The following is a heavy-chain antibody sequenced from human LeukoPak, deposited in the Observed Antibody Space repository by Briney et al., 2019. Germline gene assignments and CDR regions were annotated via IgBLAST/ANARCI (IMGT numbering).Heavy chain of an antibody. D-gene: IGHD3-10*01. CDR2: IKSKTDGGTT. Sequence: GGSLRLSCAASGFTFSNAWMSWVRQAPGKGLEWVGRIKSKTDGGTTDYAAPVKGRFTISRDDSKNTLYLQMNSLKTEDTAVYYCTTAPYTMVRGVIDYWGQGTLVTVSS. J-gene: IGHJ4*02. CDR1: GFTFSNAW. V-gene: IGHV3-15*01. CDR3: TTAPYTMVRGVIDY.